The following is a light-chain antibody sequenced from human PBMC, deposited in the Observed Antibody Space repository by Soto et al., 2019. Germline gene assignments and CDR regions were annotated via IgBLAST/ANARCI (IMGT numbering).Light chain of an antibody. V-gene: IGLV4-69*01. CDR3: QTWGTGAWV. Sequence: QSVLTQSPSASASLGASVKLTCTLSSGHSNYAIAWHQQQPEKGPRYLMKLNSDGSHSKGDGIPDRFSGSSSGAERSLTISSLQSEDEADYYCQTWGTGAWVFGGGTKVTVL. CDR1: SGHSNYA. J-gene: IGLJ3*02. CDR2: LNSDGSH.